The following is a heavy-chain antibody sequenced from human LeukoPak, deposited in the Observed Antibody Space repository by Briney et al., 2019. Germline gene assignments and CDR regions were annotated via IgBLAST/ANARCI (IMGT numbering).Heavy chain of an antibody. CDR3: ARDHISTSTSCHDY. CDR2: ISSSSSYI. J-gene: IGHJ4*02. Sequence: GGSLRLSCAASGFTFSSYSMNWVRQAPGKGLEWVSSISSSSSYIYYADSVKGRFTISRDNAKNSLYLQMNSLRAEDTAVYYCARDHISTSTSCHDYWGQGTLVTVSS. CDR1: GFTFSSYS. V-gene: IGHV3-21*01. D-gene: IGHD2-2*01.